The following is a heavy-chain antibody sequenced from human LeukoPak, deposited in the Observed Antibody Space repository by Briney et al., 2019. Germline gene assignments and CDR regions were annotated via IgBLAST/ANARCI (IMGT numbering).Heavy chain of an antibody. J-gene: IGHJ4*02. Sequence: GGSLRLCCAASGFTLSDYYMSSVRQAPGKGLEWVSNIRSSGSTIYIADSVKGRFTISRDNAKNSLYLQMNSLRAEDRAVYYCARSYYYASSGAFDCRRRGTLVTVPS. D-gene: IGHD3-22*01. CDR2: IRSSGSTI. CDR1: GFTLSDYY. CDR3: ARSYYYASSGAFDC. V-gene: IGHV3-11*04.